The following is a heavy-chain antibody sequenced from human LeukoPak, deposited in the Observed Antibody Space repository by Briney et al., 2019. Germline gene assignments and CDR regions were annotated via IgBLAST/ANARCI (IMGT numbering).Heavy chain of an antibody. CDR3: ARDRGDNWFDP. CDR2: IIPIFGTA. V-gene: IGHV1-69*06. D-gene: IGHD3-10*01. J-gene: IGHJ5*02. CDR1: GGTFSSYA. Sequence: EASVKVSCKASGGTFSSYAISWVRQAPGQGLEWMGGIIPIFGTANNAQKFQGRVTITADKSTSTAYMELSSLRSEDTAVYYCARDRGDNWFDPWGQGTLVTVSS.